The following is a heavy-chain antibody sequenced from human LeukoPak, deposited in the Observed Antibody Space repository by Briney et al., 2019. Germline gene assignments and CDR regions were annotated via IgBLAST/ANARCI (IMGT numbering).Heavy chain of an antibody. CDR2: IYYSGST. D-gene: IGHD3-22*01. J-gene: IGHJ6*03. Sequence: PSETLSLTCTVSGGSISSHYWSWIRQPPGKGLEWIGYIYYSGSTNYNPSLKSRVTISVDTSKNQFSLKLSSVTAADTAVYYCARVMGMDYYDSSGYYRWYYYYYMDVWGKGTTVTVSS. CDR1: GGSISSHY. CDR3: ARVMGMDYYDSSGYYRWYYYYYMDV. V-gene: IGHV4-59*11.